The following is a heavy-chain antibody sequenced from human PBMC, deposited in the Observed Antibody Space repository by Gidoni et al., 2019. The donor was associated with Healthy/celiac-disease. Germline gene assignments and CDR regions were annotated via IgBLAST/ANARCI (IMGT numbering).Heavy chain of an antibody. D-gene: IGHD6-6*01. J-gene: IGHJ4*02. CDR1: GSTFDDYA. V-gene: IGHV3-9*03. Sequence: EVQLVDSGGGLVQPGRSLRLSWAAPGSTFDDYAMHWVQQAPGKGLEWVSGISWNGGSIGYADSVKGRFTISRDNAKNSLYQQMNSLRAEDMALYYCAKDIGLQLDSLGYFDYWGQGTLVTVSS. CDR2: ISWNGGSI. CDR3: AKDIGLQLDSLGYFDY.